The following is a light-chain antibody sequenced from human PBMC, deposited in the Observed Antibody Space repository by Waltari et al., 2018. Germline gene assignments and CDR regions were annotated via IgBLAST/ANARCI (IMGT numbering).Light chain of an antibody. CDR2: DVS. J-gene: IGKJ1*01. CDR1: QTITSNS. V-gene: IGKV3-20*01. CDR3: QQYENSPRT. Sequence: EIVLTQSPDTLSLSPGERATLSCRASQTITSNSLAWYQHKPGQPPRLLLYDVSTRATGGPDRISGSGSGTDFTLSISRLEPDDFAVYYCQQYENSPRTFGQGTKVEI.